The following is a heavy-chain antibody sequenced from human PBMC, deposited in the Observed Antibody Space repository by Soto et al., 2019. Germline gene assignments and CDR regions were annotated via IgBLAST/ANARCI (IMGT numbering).Heavy chain of an antibody. J-gene: IGHJ4*02. Sequence: EVQLLESGGGLVQPGGTLRLSCAASGLTFSTYAMSWVRQAPGKGLEWVSAISRSGDSTYYADSVKGRFTISRDNSKNTLFLEMNSLRAEATAVYYCATPGYFNPFDSWGQGTLVTVSS. V-gene: IGHV3-23*01. D-gene: IGHD6-25*01. CDR2: ISRSGDST. CDR3: ATPGYFNPFDS. CDR1: GLTFSTYA.